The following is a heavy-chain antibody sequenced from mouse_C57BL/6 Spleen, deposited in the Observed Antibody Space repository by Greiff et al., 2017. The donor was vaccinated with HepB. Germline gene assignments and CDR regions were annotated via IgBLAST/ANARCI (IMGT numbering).Heavy chain of an antibody. V-gene: IGHV1-4*01. J-gene: IGHJ3*01. D-gene: IGHD2-3*01. CDR2: INPSSGYT. CDR3: ARNDEYAAD. Sequence: VQLVESGAELARPGASVKMSCKASGYTFTSYTMHWVKQRPGQGLEWIGYINPSSGYTKYNQKFKDKATLTADKSSSTAYMQLSSLTSEDSAVYYCARNDEYAADWGQGTLVTVSA. CDR1: GYTFTSYT.